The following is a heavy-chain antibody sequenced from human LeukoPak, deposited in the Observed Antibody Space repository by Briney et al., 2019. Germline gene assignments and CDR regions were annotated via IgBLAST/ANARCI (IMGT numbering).Heavy chain of an antibody. J-gene: IGHJ4*02. V-gene: IGHV3-21*01. Sequence: PGGSLRLSCAASGFTFRSYSMNWVRQAPGKGLEWVSSISSSSSYIYYADSVKGRFTISRDNAKNSLYLQMNSLRAEDTAVYYCARDYYGSGSYYKGSGFLYWGQGTLVTVSS. CDR2: ISSSSSYI. CDR1: GFTFRSYS. D-gene: IGHD3-10*01. CDR3: ARDYYGSGSYYKGSGFLY.